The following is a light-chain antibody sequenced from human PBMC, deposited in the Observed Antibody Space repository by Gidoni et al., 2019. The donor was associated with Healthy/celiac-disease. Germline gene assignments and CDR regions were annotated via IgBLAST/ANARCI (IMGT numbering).Light chain of an antibody. J-gene: IGKJ2*02. Sequence: DIQLTQSPSFLSASVGDRVTITCRASQGISSSLAWYQQKPGKAPKLLIYAASTLQSGVPSRFSGSGSGTEFTLTISSLQPEDFATYYCQQLNSYPPGTFGQGTKLEIK. CDR3: QQLNSYPPGT. CDR2: AAS. V-gene: IGKV1-9*01. CDR1: QGISSS.